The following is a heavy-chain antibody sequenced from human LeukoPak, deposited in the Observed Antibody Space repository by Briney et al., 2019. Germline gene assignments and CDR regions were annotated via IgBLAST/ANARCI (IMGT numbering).Heavy chain of an antibody. CDR1: GSISSYY. CDR2: FNTSGST. D-gene: IGHD2-2*01. J-gene: IGHJ3*02. Sequence: SETLSLTCTVSGSISSYYWSWIRQPPGKGREWIGYFNTSGSTNYNPSLKSRVTISVDTSKNQFSLDLSSVTAADTAVYYCARQKCTSTSCLTKNAFDIWGQGTMVTVSS. CDR3: ARQKCTSTSCLTKNAFDI. V-gene: IGHV4-4*09.